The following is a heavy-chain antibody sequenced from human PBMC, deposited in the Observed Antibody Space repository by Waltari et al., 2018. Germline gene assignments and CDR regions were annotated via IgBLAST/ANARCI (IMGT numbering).Heavy chain of an antibody. J-gene: IGHJ3*01. Sequence: QVQLVQSGAEVKQPGASVKVSCTSSGGPFSSVGLHWLRQVPGQGLEWMGKIIPMPGITDYEQKFQGRLRITADRSTTTGYMELRSLGSEDTAIYYCARRVSTKGAFEVWGRGTLVTVSP. CDR1: GGPFSSVG. V-gene: IGHV1-69*02. D-gene: IGHD5-12*01. CDR3: ARRVSTKGAFEV. CDR2: IIPMPGIT.